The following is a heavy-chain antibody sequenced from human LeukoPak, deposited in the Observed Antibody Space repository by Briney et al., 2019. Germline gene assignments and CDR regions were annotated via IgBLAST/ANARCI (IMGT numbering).Heavy chain of an antibody. Sequence: GGSLRLSCAASGFTFSRYSMHWVRQAPGKGLVWVSHVNSDGSGTDYADSVKGRFTISRDNAKNSLYLQMNSLRAEDTAVYYCARGGGYDILTGYYPTDYWGQGTLVTVSS. J-gene: IGHJ4*02. CDR3: ARGGGYDILTGYYPTDY. CDR1: GFTFSRYS. D-gene: IGHD3-9*01. V-gene: IGHV3-74*01. CDR2: VNSDGSGT.